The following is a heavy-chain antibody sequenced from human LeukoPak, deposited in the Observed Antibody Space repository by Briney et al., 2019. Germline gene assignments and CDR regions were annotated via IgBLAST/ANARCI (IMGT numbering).Heavy chain of an antibody. CDR1: GGSISSSSYY. CDR3: ARSAGDYGLGY. D-gene: IGHD4-17*01. CDR2: IYYSGST. V-gene: IGHV4-39*07. Sequence: SETLSLTCTVSGGSISSSSYYWGWIRPPPGKGLEWIGSIYYSGSTYYNPSLKSRVTISVDTSKNQFSLKLSSVTAADTAVYYCARSAGDYGLGYWGQGTLVTVSS. J-gene: IGHJ4*02.